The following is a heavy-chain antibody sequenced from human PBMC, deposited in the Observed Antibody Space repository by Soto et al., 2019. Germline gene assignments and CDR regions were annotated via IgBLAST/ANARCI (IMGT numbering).Heavy chain of an antibody. Sequence: ASVKVCCKASGPSFTSYGCRWVRQAPGQGLEWLGWLSTYREDRNYAQRVQDRVSMTTDTSSSTAYMELRTLISDDTAVYYCARISLGPAPTDAFDIWGQGTMVTVSS. CDR1: GPSFTSYG. D-gene: IGHD1-26*01. CDR3: ARISLGPAPTDAFDI. CDR2: LSTYREDR. V-gene: IGHV1-18*01. J-gene: IGHJ3*02.